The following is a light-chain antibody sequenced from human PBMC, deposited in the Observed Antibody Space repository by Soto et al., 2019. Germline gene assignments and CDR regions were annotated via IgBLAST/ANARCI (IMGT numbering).Light chain of an antibody. V-gene: IGKV1-12*02. CDR2: AAS. CDR3: QQANSFPFT. CDR1: QIIGSW. J-gene: IGKJ3*01. Sequence: DIQMTQSPSSGSASIGDRVTITCRASQIIGSWLAWYQQKPGRAPTLLIYAASSLQSGVPSRFSGSGSGTDFTLTITSLQAEDSATYYCQQANSFPFTFGPGTRVDIK.